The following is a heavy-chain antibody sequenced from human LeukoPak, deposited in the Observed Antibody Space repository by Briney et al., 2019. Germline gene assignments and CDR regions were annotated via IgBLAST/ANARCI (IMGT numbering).Heavy chain of an antibody. Sequence: GESLKSSCKGSGYSFTSYWSGGVRQMPGKGLEWMGIIYPGDSDTRYSPSFQGQVTISADKSISTAYLQWSSLKASDTGLYYWARHVKPGYSSGRFDYWGQGTLVTVSS. CDR1: GYSFTSYW. CDR3: ARHVKPGYSSGRFDY. V-gene: IGHV5-51*01. J-gene: IGHJ4*02. CDR2: IYPGDSDT. D-gene: IGHD6-19*01.